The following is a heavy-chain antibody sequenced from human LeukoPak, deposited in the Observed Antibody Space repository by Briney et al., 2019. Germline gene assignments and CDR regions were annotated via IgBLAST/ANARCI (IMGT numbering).Heavy chain of an antibody. J-gene: IGHJ4*02. V-gene: IGHV3-9*01. CDR2: ISWNSGSI. CDR3: AKGRWLQYTESIDY. CDR1: GFSFSSYE. Sequence: PGGSLRLSCAASGFSFSSYEMNWVRQAPGKGLEWVSGISWNSGSIGYADSVKGRFTISRDNAKNSLYLQMNSLRAEDTALYYCAKGRWLQYTESIDYWGQGTLVTVSS. D-gene: IGHD5-24*01.